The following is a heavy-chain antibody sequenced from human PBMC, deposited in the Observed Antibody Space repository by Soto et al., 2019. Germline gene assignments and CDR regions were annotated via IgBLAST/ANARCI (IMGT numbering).Heavy chain of an antibody. CDR3: ARFGYGAYDEHY. CDR1: GFTFSSYG. D-gene: IGHD4-17*01. V-gene: IGHV3-33*01. CDR2: IWYDGSNK. J-gene: IGHJ4*02. Sequence: QVQLVESGGGVVQPGRSLRLSCAASGFTFSSYGMHWVRQAPGKGLEWVAVIWYDGSNKYYADSVKGRFTISRDNSKNALYLQMNSLRAEDTAVYYCARFGYGAYDEHYWGQGTLVTVSS.